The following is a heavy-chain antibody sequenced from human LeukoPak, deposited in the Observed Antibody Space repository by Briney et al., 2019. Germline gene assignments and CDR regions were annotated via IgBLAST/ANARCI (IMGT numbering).Heavy chain of an antibody. V-gene: IGHV3-23*01. J-gene: IGHJ4*02. D-gene: IGHD5-24*01. CDR3: AKSSGYNGFRFAY. CDR2: ISGSGGST. Sequence: GGSLRLSCAASGFTFTSYAMSWVRQAPGKGLEWVSAISGSGGSTYYADSVKGRFTISRDNSKNTLYLQMNSLRAEDTAVYYCAKSSGYNGFRFAYWGQGTLVTVSS. CDR1: GFTFTSYA.